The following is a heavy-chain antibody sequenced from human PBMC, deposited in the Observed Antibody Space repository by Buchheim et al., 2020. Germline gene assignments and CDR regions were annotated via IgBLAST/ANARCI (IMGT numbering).Heavy chain of an antibody. CDR3: ARRSSGYASKGPIYGMDV. D-gene: IGHD5-12*01. V-gene: IGHV1-69*06. J-gene: IGHJ6*02. Sequence: QVQLVQSGAEVKKPGSSVKVSCKASGGTFSSYAISWVRQAPGQGLEWMGGIIPIFGTANYAQKFQGRVTITADKSTSTAYMERSSLRSEDTAVYYCARRSSGYASKGPIYGMDVWGQGTT. CDR1: GGTFSSYA. CDR2: IIPIFGTA.